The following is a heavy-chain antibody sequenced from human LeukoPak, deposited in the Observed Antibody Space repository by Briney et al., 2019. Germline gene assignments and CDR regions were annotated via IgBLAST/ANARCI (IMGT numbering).Heavy chain of an antibody. CDR1: GFTFGSYG. CDR3: ARRSKHDYGDFSLDY. D-gene: IGHD4-17*01. J-gene: IGHJ4*02. CDR2: IRYDGSNK. V-gene: IGHV3-30*02. Sequence: GGSLRLSCAASGFTFGSYGMHWVRQAPGKGLEWVAFIRYDGSNKYYADSVKGRFTISRDNSKNTLYLQMNSLRAGDTAVYYCARRSKHDYGDFSLDYWGQGTLVTVSS.